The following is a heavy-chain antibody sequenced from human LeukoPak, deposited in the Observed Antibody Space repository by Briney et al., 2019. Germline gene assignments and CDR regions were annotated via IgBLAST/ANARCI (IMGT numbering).Heavy chain of an antibody. CDR3: VADYDILTGSFDP. Sequence: PGGSLRLSCAASGFTFSSYGMGWVRQAPGKGLGWVSAISGSGGSTYYADSVKGRFTISRDNSKNTLYLQMNSLRAEDTAVYYCVADYDILTGSFDPWGQGTLVTVSS. J-gene: IGHJ5*02. D-gene: IGHD3-9*01. CDR1: GFTFSSYG. V-gene: IGHV3-23*01. CDR2: ISGSGGST.